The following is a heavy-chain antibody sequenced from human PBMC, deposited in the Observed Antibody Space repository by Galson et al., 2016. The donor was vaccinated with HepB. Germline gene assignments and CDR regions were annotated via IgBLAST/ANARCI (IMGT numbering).Heavy chain of an antibody. V-gene: IGHV3-23*01. CDR3: ARAPVTSTTCCYYFDY. D-gene: IGHD2-2*01. Sequence: SLRLSCAASGLTFSNYAMHWVRQAPGEGLEWVSGIGGSDTGTYYADSVRGRFTISKDNSKNTLYLQMNSLRAEDTAVYYCARAPVTSTTCCYYFDYWGQGTLVTVSS. CDR1: GLTFSNYA. J-gene: IGHJ4*02. CDR2: IGGSDTGT.